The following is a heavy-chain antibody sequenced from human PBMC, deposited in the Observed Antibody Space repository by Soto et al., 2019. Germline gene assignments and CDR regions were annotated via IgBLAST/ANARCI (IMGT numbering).Heavy chain of an antibody. Sequence: QLQLQESGPGLVKASETLSLTCTVSGGSISSSSYYWGWIRQPPGKGLEWIGSIYYSGSTYYNPSLKSRVTISVDTSKNQLSLKLSSVTAADTAVYYCARRRKQLGDFDYWGQGTLVTVSS. CDR2: IYYSGST. CDR1: GGSISSSSYY. D-gene: IGHD6-6*01. CDR3: ARRRKQLGDFDY. J-gene: IGHJ4*02. V-gene: IGHV4-39*01.